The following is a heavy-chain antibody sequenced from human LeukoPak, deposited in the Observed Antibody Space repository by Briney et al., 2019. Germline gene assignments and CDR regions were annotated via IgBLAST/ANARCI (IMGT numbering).Heavy chain of an antibody. CDR2: IYPDYSET. V-gene: IGHV5-51*01. J-gene: IGHJ3*02. D-gene: IGHD2-8*02. Sequence: GESLEISCTGFGYSFTKYWIGWVRQMPGKGLGWMGIIYPDYSETTYSPSFQGQVTMSVDKSINTAYLQWNSLRASDTAMYYCARHTDGNDSDAFDIWGQGTMVAVSS. CDR3: ARHTDGNDSDAFDI. CDR1: GYSFTKYW.